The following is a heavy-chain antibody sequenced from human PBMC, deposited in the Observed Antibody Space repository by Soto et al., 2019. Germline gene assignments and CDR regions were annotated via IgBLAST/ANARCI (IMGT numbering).Heavy chain of an antibody. Sequence: QVQLVQSGAEVKKPGSSVKVSCKASGGTFSSYAISWVRQAPGQGLEWMGGIIPIFGTANYAQKFQGRVTITADEATSTAYMELSSLRSEDTAVYYCARKMGYCSGGSCRVDFDYWGQGTLVTVSS. CDR2: IIPIFGTA. J-gene: IGHJ4*02. CDR1: GGTFSSYA. D-gene: IGHD2-15*01. V-gene: IGHV1-69*01. CDR3: ARKMGYCSGGSCRVDFDY.